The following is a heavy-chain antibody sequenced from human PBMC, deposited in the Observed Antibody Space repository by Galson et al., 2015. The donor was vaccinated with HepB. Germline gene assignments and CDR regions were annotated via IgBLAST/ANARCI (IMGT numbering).Heavy chain of an antibody. V-gene: IGHV1-18*01. J-gene: IGHJ3*01. CDR2: INTDNGNT. Sequence: SVKVSCKASGYIFSTFGINWVRQAPGQGLEWMGRINTDNGNTESAQKFLDRVTMTSDRSTTTAYLELRGLRSDDTAVYYCARHATPFGQTNALDVWGQGTMVTVSA. CDR1: GYIFSTFG. D-gene: IGHD3-16*01. CDR3: ARHATPFGQTNALDV.